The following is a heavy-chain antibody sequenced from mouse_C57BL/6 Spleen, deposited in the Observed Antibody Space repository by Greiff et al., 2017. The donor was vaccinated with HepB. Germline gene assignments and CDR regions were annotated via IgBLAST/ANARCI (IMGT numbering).Heavy chain of an antibody. CDR3: ARTAQAGFAY. J-gene: IGHJ3*01. Sequence: QVQLKQPGAELVRPGSSVKLSCKASGYTFTSYWMHWVKQRPIQGLEWIGNIDPSDSETHYNQKFKDKATLTVDKSSSTAYMQLSSLTSEDSAVYYCARTAQAGFAYWGQGTLVTVSA. V-gene: IGHV1-52*01. D-gene: IGHD3-2*02. CDR1: GYTFTSYW. CDR2: IDPSDSET.